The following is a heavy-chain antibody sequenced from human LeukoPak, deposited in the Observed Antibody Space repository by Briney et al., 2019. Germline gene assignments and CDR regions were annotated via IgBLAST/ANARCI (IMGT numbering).Heavy chain of an antibody. CDR3: ARDPTYYDFWSGYLPEGY. Sequence: GGSLRLSRAASGFTFSSYGMHWVRQAPGKGLEWVAVIWYDGSNKYYADSVKGRFTISRDNSKNTLYLQMNSLRAEDTAVYYCARDPTYYDFWSGYLPEGYWGQGTLVTVSS. CDR1: GFTFSSYG. D-gene: IGHD3-3*01. CDR2: IWYDGSNK. V-gene: IGHV3-33*01. J-gene: IGHJ4*02.